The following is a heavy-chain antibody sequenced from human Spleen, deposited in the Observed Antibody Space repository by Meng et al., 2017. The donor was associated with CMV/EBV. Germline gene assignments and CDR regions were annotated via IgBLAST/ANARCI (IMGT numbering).Heavy chain of an antibody. CDR2: TYYRSKWYT. J-gene: IGHJ4*02. CDR1: RDRVSSTTAA. V-gene: IGHV6-1*01. D-gene: IGHD3-16*01. CDR3: AGDVWGSPGEY. Sequence: IPRDRVSSTTAAWSWFRQSPSRGLEWLGRTYYRSKWYTEYAASVKVRININPDTSKNQFSLQLNSVTPEDTAVYYCAGDVWGSPGEYWGQGTLVTVSS.